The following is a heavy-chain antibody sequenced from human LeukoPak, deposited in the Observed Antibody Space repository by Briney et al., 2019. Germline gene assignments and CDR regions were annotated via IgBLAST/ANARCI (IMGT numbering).Heavy chain of an antibody. CDR1: GFTFSTYW. CDR2: INWNGGST. CDR3: AREEGGYFDY. V-gene: IGHV3-20*04. D-gene: IGHD3-16*01. Sequence: PGGSLGLSCAASGFTFSTYWMHWVRQAPGKGLEWVSGINWNGGSTGYADSVKGRFTISRDNAKNSLYLQMSSLRAEDTALYYCAREEGGYFDYWGQGTLVTVSS. J-gene: IGHJ4*02.